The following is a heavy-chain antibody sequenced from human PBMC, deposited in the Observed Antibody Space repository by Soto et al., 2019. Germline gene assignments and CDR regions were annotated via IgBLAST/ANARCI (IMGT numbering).Heavy chain of an antibody. Sequence: GGSLRLSCAASGFTFSSYGMHWVRQAPGKGLEWVAVISYDGSNKYYADSVKGRFTISRDNSKNTLYLQMNSLRAEDTAVYYCARSLRATVATWGYYYGMDVWGQGTTVTVSS. V-gene: IGHV3-30*03. CDR2: ISYDGSNK. CDR1: GFTFSSYG. J-gene: IGHJ6*02. D-gene: IGHD4-17*01. CDR3: ARSLRATVATWGYYYGMDV.